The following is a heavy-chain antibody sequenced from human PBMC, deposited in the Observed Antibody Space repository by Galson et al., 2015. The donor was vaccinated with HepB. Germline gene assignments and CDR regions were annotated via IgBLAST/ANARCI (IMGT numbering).Heavy chain of an antibody. CDR1: GYTFTDYY. Sequence: VKVSCKVSGYTFTDYYMHWVQQAPGKGLEWMGLVDPEDGETIYAEKFQGRVTITADTSTDTAYMELSSLRSEDTAVYYCATDLSYCGGDCYSGAFDIWGQGTMVTVSS. CDR2: VDPEDGET. D-gene: IGHD2-21*02. V-gene: IGHV1-69-2*01. CDR3: ATDLSYCGGDCYSGAFDI. J-gene: IGHJ3*02.